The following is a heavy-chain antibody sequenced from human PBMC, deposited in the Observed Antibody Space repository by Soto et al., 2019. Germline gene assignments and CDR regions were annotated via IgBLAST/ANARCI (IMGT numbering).Heavy chain of an antibody. V-gene: IGHV4-59*08. Sequence: SETLSLTCTVSGGSISSYYWSWIRQPPGKGLEWIGYIYYSGSTNYNPSLKSRVTISVDTSKNQFSLKLSSVTAADTAVYYCARLPTVTTGGTLFYWFAPWGQGTLVTVS. D-gene: IGHD4-17*01. CDR1: GGSISSYY. CDR2: IYYSGST. CDR3: ARLPTVTTGGTLFYWFAP. J-gene: IGHJ5*02.